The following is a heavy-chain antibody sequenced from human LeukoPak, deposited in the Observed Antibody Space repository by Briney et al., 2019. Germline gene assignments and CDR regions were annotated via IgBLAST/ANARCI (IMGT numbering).Heavy chain of an antibody. CDR2: ISGSGGTT. V-gene: IGHV3-23*01. J-gene: IGHJ5*02. Sequence: GGSLRLSCAGSGFTFNNYAMTWVRQAPGKGLKWVSGISGSGGTTYYADSVKGRFTISRDNSNNTLYLQMNSMRVEDTAVYFCAKGVVDYYDSSGYYSSDLWGQGTLVTVSS. CDR3: AKGVVDYYDSSGYYSSDL. CDR1: GFTFNNYA. D-gene: IGHD3-22*01.